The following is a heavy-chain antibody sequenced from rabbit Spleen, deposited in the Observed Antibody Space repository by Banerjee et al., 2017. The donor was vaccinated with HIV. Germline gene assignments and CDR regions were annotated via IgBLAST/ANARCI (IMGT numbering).Heavy chain of an antibody. D-gene: IGHD1-1*01. Sequence: QEQLEESGGDLVKPEGSLALTCKASGFSFSSGYDMCWVRQAPGKGLEWIGCIDNGDGNTYYASWAKGRFTITRSTSLNTVTLQLNSLTDADTATYFCARDFNSGNGANNRLDLWGPGTLVTVS. CDR2: IDNGDGNT. CDR1: GFSFSSGYD. CDR3: ARDFNSGNGANNRLDL. J-gene: IGHJ3*01. V-gene: IGHV1S47*01.